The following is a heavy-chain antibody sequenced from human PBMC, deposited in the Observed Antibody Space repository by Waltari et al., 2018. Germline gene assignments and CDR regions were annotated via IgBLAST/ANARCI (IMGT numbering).Heavy chain of an antibody. Sequence: SCAASGFTFSSYAMHWVRQAPGKGLEWVAVISYDGSNKYYADSVKGRFTISRDNSKNTLYLQMNSLRAEDTAVYYCARAGAIVVVPAAMHFDYWGQGTLVTVSS. J-gene: IGHJ4*02. CDR3: ARAGAIVVVPAAMHFDY. D-gene: IGHD2-2*01. CDR1: GFTFSSYA. CDR2: ISYDGSNK. V-gene: IGHV3-30-3*01.